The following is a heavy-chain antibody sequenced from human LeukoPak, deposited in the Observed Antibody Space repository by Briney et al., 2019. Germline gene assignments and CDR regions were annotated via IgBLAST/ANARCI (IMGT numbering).Heavy chain of an antibody. Sequence: PGGSLRLSCAASGFTFSSYWMSWVRQAPGKGLEWVANIKQDGSEKYYVDSVKGRFTISRDNAKNSLYLQMNSLRAEDTAVYYCARDPGWNYHYYMDVWGKGTTVTVSS. V-gene: IGHV3-7*01. CDR2: IKQDGSEK. D-gene: IGHD6-19*01. CDR1: GFTFSSYW. J-gene: IGHJ6*03. CDR3: ARDPGWNYHYYMDV.